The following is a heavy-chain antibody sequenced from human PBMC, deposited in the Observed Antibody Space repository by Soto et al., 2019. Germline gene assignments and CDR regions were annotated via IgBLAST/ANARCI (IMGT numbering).Heavy chain of an antibody. J-gene: IGHJ5*02. CDR3: ARSIVTPSAMFDH. V-gene: IGHV4-30-2*01. D-gene: IGHD2-2*01. CDR1: GGSVNRGGYS. CDR2: IYRTGHT. Sequence: PSQTLSLTCAVSGGSVNRGGYSWSWIRQTQGKGLEWLAYIYRTGHTIYNPSLNSRATISLDEPNNQFSLHLTSVTAAATAVYYCARSIVTPSAMFDHWGQGLLVAVS.